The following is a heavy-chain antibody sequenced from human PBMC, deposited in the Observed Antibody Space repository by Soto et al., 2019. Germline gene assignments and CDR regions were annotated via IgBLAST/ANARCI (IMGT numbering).Heavy chain of an antibody. CDR3: ARDTTTFPYYYGMEV. Sequence: QVQLVQSGAEVKKPGSSVKVSCKVSGDTFSSHNINWVRQAPGQGLEWMGRIIPTLGKPNYAQKFRDRVTISADQFTSTAYMELTSLRSDDTAFYYRARDTTTFPYYYGMEVWGQGTTVTV. V-gene: IGHV1-69*08. J-gene: IGHJ6*02. CDR1: GDTFSSHN. CDR2: IIPTLGKP. D-gene: IGHD1-1*01.